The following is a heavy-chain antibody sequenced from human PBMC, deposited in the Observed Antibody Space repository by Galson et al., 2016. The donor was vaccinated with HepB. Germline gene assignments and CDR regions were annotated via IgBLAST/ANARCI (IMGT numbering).Heavy chain of an antibody. CDR2: ISPSGGTT. J-gene: IGHJ4*02. V-gene: IGHV1-46*01. CDR3: ARCYRQLLVYYFDY. D-gene: IGHD2-21*02. CDR1: GYSFTNYY. Sequence: SVKVSCKASGYSFTNYYIHWVRQAPGQGLEWMGIISPSGGTTNYAQKFQDRVTLTSDTSTSTDYMEVGSLRSEDTAVFYCARCYRQLLVYYFDYWGQGTPVTVSS.